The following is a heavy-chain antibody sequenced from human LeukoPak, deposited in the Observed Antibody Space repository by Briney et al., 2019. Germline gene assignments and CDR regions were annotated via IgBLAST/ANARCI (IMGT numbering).Heavy chain of an antibody. CDR2: ISGGSST. J-gene: IGHJ4*02. D-gene: IGHD1-26*01. V-gene: IGHV3-23*01. Sequence: PGGSRRLSCPVSGPTFTSYSINWVRQAPGKGLEWVSTISGGSSTYYGDSVKGRCTISRDNSKNTLYRQVNSLRAEDAAVYYCAKGGKWDVTPFDYWGQGTLVTVSS. CDR1: GPTFTSYS. CDR3: AKGGKWDVTPFDY.